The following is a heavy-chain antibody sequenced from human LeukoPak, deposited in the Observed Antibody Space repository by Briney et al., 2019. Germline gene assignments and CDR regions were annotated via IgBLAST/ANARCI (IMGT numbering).Heavy chain of an antibody. V-gene: IGHV3-66*01. Sequence: GGSLRLSCVISGFTVSRKYMSWVRQAPGKGLEGASVIYSGGDTYYADSVKGRFTISRDNSKNTLYLQMNTLRAEDTAVYYCAAGAYLSIDFWGQGTLVTVSS. CDR2: IYSGGDT. J-gene: IGHJ4*02. CDR1: GFTVSRKY. D-gene: IGHD4/OR15-4a*01. CDR3: AAGAYLSIDF.